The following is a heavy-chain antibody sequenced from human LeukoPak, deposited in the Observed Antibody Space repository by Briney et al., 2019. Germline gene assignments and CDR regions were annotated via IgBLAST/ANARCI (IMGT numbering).Heavy chain of an antibody. Sequence: PGGSLRLSCAASGFTFSSYAMSWVRQAPGKGLEWVSSISSSSYIYYADSVKGRFTISRDNAKNSLYLQMNSLRAEDTAVYYCAKTKGIVVVPAAPRGYNWFDPWGQGTLVTVSS. CDR1: GFTFSSYA. V-gene: IGHV3-21*01. CDR3: AKTKGIVVVPAAPRGYNWFDP. D-gene: IGHD2-2*01. CDR2: ISSSSYI. J-gene: IGHJ5*02.